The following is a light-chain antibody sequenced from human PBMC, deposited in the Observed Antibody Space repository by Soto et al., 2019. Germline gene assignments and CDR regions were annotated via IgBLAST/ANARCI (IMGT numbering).Light chain of an antibody. Sequence: DIQMTQSQSSVLAPEEARVTITGRASKGVGTWLAWYQQKPGKAPKLLIFAASSLQSGVPSRFSGSGSGTDFTLTISSLQPEDVASYYCQQANSFPWTFGQGTEVEIK. V-gene: IGKV1-12*01. CDR3: QQANSFPWT. CDR1: KGVGTW. CDR2: AAS. J-gene: IGKJ1*01.